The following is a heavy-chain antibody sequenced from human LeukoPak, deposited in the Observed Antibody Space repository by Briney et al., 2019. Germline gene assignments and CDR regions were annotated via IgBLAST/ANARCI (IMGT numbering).Heavy chain of an antibody. D-gene: IGHD3-3*01. Sequence: PGRSLRLSCEASGFTFSSYGMHWVRQAPGKGLEWVAVIWYDGSNKYYADSVKGRFTISRDNSKNTLYLQMNSLRAEDTAVYYCARVLITIFGVATGGLVSLGQGTLVTASS. V-gene: IGHV3-33*01. CDR3: ARVLITIFGVATGGLVS. J-gene: IGHJ4*02. CDR1: GFTFSSYG. CDR2: IWYDGSNK.